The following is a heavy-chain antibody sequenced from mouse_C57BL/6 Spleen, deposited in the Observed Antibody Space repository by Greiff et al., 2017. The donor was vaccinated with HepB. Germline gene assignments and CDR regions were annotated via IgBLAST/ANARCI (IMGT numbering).Heavy chain of an antibody. J-gene: IGHJ2*01. D-gene: IGHD2-4*01. CDR3: ARSTMITSFFDY. Sequence: QVQLQQPGAELVKPGASVKMSCKASGYTFTSYWITWVKQRPGQGLEWIGDIYPGSGSTNYNEKFKSKATLTVDTSSSTAYMQLSSLTSEDSAVYYCARSTMITSFFDYWGQGTTLTVSS. V-gene: IGHV1-55*01. CDR2: IYPGSGST. CDR1: GYTFTSYW.